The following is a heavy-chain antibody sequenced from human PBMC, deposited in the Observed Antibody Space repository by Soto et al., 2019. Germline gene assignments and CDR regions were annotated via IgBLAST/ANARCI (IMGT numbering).Heavy chain of an antibody. CDR2: IHHSGST. J-gene: IGHJ4*02. Sequence: SEILSLTCALYGRSFDGYYWSWIRQSPGKGLEWIGEIHHSGSTKYNPSLKSRVSLSVDTSTKQFSLKLSSVTAAEKAVYYCASTLYCSSTSCYYFDYWGQGTLVTVSS. CDR1: GRSFDGYY. CDR3: ASTLYCSSTSCYYFDY. V-gene: IGHV4-34*01. D-gene: IGHD2-2*01.